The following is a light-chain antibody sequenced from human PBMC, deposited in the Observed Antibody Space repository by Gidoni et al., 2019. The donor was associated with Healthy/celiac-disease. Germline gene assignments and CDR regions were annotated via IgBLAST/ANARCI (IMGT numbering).Light chain of an antibody. CDR2: RNN. CDR3: AAWDDSLSGPV. V-gene: IGLV1-47*01. CDR1: SSNFGSNY. J-gene: IGLJ2*01. Sequence: QSVLTQPPSASGTPGQGVTSSCSGSSSNFGSNYVYWYQQLPGTAPKLLIYRNNQRPSGVPDRFSGSKSGTSASLAISGLRSEDEADYYCAAWDDSLSGPVFGGGTKLTVL.